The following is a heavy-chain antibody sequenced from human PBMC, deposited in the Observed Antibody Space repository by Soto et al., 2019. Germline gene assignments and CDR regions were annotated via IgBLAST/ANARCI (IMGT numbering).Heavy chain of an antibody. J-gene: IGHJ5*02. CDR1: GGSISSSSYY. V-gene: IGHV4-39*01. Sequence: SETLSLTCTVSGGSISSSSYYWGWIRQPPGKGLEWIGSIYYSGSTYYNPSLKSRVTISVDTSKNQFSLKLSSVTAADTAVFYCSRHSPAAPNLFALWGQGTLVTVSS. CDR3: SRHSPAAPNLFAL. CDR2: IYYSGST.